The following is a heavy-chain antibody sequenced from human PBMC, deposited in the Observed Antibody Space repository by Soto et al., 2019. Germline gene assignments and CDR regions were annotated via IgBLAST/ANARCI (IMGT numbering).Heavy chain of an antibody. CDR2: IYYSGST. Sequence: SETLSLTCTVSGGSISSSSYYWGWIRQPPGKGLEWIGSIYYSGSTYYNPSLKSRVTISVDTSKNQFSLKLSSVTAADTAVYYCAREMTTVTTSKRKGDAFDIWGQGTMVTVSS. D-gene: IGHD4-4*01. CDR3: AREMTTVTTSKRKGDAFDI. J-gene: IGHJ3*02. CDR1: GGSISSSSYY. V-gene: IGHV4-39*02.